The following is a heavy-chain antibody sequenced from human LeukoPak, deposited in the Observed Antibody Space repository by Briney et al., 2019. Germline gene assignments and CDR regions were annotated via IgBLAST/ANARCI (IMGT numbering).Heavy chain of an antibody. J-gene: IGHJ3*02. V-gene: IGHV4-34*01. D-gene: IGHD3-9*01. CDR1: GGSFSGYY. CDR2: INHSGST. Sequence: SGTLSLTCAVYGGSFSGYYWSWIRQPPGKGLEWIGEINHSGSTNYNPSLKSRVTISVDTSKNQFSLKLSSVTAADTAVYYCARDHYDILTGYYGAFDIWGQGTMVTVSS. CDR3: ARDHYDILTGYYGAFDI.